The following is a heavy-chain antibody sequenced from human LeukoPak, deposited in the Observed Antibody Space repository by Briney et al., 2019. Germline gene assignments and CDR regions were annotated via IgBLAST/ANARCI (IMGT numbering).Heavy chain of an antibody. CDR2: INHSGST. CDR1: GGSFSGYY. V-gene: IGHV4-34*01. D-gene: IGHD3-10*01. Sequence: PSETLSLTCAVYGGSFSGYYWSWIRQPPGKGLEWIGEINHSGSTNYNPSLKSRVTISVDTSKNQFSLKLSSVTAADTAVYYCARRPITMVRGVIPPFDYWGQGTLVTVSS. J-gene: IGHJ4*02. CDR3: ARRPITMVRGVIPPFDY.